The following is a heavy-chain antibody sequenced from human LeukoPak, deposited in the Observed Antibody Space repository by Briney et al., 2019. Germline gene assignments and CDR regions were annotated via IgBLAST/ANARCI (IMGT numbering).Heavy chain of an antibody. Sequence: GGSLRLSCAASGFTFSSYAMSWVRQAPGKGLEWVSAISGSGGSTYYADSVKGRFTISRDNSKNTLYLQMNSLRAEDTAVYYCAKRYCSSTSCSTCYYYYGMDVWGQGTTVTVSS. CDR3: AKRYCSSTSCSTCYYYYGMDV. CDR2: ISGSGGST. D-gene: IGHD2-2*02. CDR1: GFTFSSYA. V-gene: IGHV3-23*01. J-gene: IGHJ6*02.